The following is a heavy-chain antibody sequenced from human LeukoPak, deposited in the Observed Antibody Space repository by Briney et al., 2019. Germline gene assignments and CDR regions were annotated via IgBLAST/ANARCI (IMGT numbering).Heavy chain of an antibody. CDR2: IRSKAYGGTT. CDR1: GFTFGDYA. J-gene: IGHJ6*02. Sequence: PGGSLRLSCTASGFTFGDYAMSWVRQAPGKGLEGVGFIRSKAYGGTTEYAASVKGRFTIARDDSKSIAYLQMNSLKTEDTAVYYCTAYDYGDYAFFYYYYGMDVWGQGTTVTVSS. CDR3: TAYDYGDYAFFYYYYGMDV. V-gene: IGHV3-49*04. D-gene: IGHD4-17*01.